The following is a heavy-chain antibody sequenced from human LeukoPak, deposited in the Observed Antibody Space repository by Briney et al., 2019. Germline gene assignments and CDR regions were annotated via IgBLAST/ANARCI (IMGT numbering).Heavy chain of an antibody. J-gene: IGHJ4*02. CDR3: ARGSRVRPNTDSWGYSYGLNPPTFDY. D-gene: IGHD5-18*01. CDR1: GYTFTGYY. Sequence: VASVKVSCKASGYTFTGYYMHWVRQAPGRGLEWMGWINPNSGGTNYAQKFQGRVTMTRDTSISTAYMELSRLRSDDTAVYYCARGSRVRPNTDSWGYSYGLNPPTFDYWGQGTLVTVSS. V-gene: IGHV1-2*02. CDR2: INPNSGGT.